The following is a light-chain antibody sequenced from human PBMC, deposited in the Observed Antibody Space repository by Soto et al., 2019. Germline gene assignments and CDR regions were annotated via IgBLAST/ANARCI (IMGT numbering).Light chain of an antibody. Sequence: IDLTQSQSTLPXXTGERXTLSCXSSQSVSNNYLAWYQQKPGHATRLLIFGASTKATGIPARLSRSGSGTDFTLTISDVEPEDFAVYYCQQRSKWPITFGQGAPLGIK. CDR2: GAS. CDR3: QQRSKWPIT. CDR1: QSVSNNY. J-gene: IGKJ5*01. V-gene: IGKV3-11*01.